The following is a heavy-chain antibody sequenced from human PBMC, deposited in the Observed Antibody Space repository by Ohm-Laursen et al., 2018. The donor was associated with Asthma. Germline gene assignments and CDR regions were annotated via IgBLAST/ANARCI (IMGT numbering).Heavy chain of an antibody. D-gene: IGHD6-19*01. J-gene: IGHJ4*02. V-gene: IGHV3-23*01. CDR3: ARDGIAVAGIFDY. CDR2: ISGSGDST. CDR1: GFTFSSYA. Sequence: SLRLSCAASGFTFSSYAMSWVRQAPGKGLEWVSTISGSGDSTYYADSVKGRFTISRDNSKNTLYLQMNSLRAEDTAVYYCARDGIAVAGIFDYWGQGTLVTVSS.